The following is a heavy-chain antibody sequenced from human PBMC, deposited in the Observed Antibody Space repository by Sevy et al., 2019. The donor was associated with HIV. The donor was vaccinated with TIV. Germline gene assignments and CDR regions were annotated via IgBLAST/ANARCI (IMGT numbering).Heavy chain of an antibody. CDR1: GFTFSKYS. Sequence: GGSLRLSCAASGFTFSKYSMSWVRQPPGKGLEWVSTLSFGCGEITYADSVKGRFTISRDNSKSSVYLQMNNLRPEVMAVYYCAREGCTKPHDYWGQGTLVTVSS. CDR2: LSFGCGEI. J-gene: IGHJ4*02. V-gene: IGHV3-23*01. D-gene: IGHD2-8*01. CDR3: AREGCTKPHDY.